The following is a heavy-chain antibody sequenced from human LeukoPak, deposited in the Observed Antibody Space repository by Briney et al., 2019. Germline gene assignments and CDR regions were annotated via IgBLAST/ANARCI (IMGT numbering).Heavy chain of an antibody. CDR3: VRSYHPGGWFDP. D-gene: IGHD2-21*01. CDR1: GFTFSSYE. CDR2: ISSSGSTI. V-gene: IGHV3-48*03. J-gene: IGHJ5*02. Sequence: GGSLRLSCAASGFTFSSYEMNWVRQAPGKGLEWVSYISSSGSTIYYADSVKGRFTISRDNAKNSLYLQMNSLTAEDTAVHYCVRSYHPGGWFDPWGQGTLVTVSS.